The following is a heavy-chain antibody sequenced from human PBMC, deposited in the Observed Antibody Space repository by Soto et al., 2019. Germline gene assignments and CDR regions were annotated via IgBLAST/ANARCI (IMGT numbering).Heavy chain of an antibody. D-gene: IGHD1-7*01. CDR1: GFTFEDYA. Sequence: SLTLSCAASGFTFEDYAMHWVRQAPGKGLEWVSGISWNSGSIGYADSVKGRFTISRDNAKNSLYLQMNSLRAEDTALYYCAKDISLELESADYWGQGTLVTVSS. J-gene: IGHJ4*02. V-gene: IGHV3-9*01. CDR3: AKDISLELESADY. CDR2: ISWNSGSI.